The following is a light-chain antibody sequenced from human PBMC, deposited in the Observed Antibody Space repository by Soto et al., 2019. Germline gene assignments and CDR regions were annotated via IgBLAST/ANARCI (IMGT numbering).Light chain of an antibody. J-gene: IGLJ2*01. V-gene: IGLV1-51*01. CDR3: GTWDSRLSAVV. Sequence: QSVLTQPPSVSAAPGQKVTISCSGSSSNIGNNYVSWYQQLPGTVPKLLIYDNNKRPSGIPDRFSGSKSGTSATLGVTGLQTGDEADYYCGTWDSRLSAVVFGGGTKVTVL. CDR2: DNN. CDR1: SSNIGNNY.